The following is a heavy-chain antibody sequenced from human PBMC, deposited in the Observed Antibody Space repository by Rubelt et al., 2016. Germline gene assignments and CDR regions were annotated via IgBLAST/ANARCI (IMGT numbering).Heavy chain of an antibody. CDR3: ARLSIFEDTAMVMSDY. D-gene: IGHD5-18*01. Sequence: QVQLVQSGAEVKKPGSSVKVSCKASGGTFSSYAISWVRQAPGQGLEWMGGIIPIFGTANYAQKFQGRVTITGDESTSTAYMGLSSLRSEDTAVYYCARLSIFEDTAMVMSDYWGQGTLVTVSS. V-gene: IGHV1-69*01. CDR1: GGTFSSYA. CDR2: IIPIFGTA. J-gene: IGHJ4*02.